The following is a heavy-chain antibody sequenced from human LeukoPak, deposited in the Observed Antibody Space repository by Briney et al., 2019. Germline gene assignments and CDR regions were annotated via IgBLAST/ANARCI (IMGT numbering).Heavy chain of an antibody. CDR2: IYYSGST. CDR1: GGSVSSGDYC. D-gene: IGHD2-2*01. Sequence: SQTLSLTCTVSGGSVSSGDYCWSWIRQPPGKGLEWIGYIYYSGSTYYNPSLKSRVTISVDTSKNQFSLKLSSVTAADTAVYYCARDPDCSSTSCQKAGPDWGQGTLVTVSS. V-gene: IGHV4-30-4*01. CDR3: ARDPDCSSTSCQKAGPD. J-gene: IGHJ4*02.